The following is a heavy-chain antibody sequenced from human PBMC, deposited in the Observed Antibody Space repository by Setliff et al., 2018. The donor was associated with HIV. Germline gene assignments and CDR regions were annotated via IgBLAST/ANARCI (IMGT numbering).Heavy chain of an antibody. CDR2: INPNSGGT. J-gene: IGHJ5*02. V-gene: IGHV1-2*06. Sequence: ASVKVSCKASGYTFTGYYMHWVRQAPGQGLEWMGRINPNSGGTNYAQKFQGTVTMTRDTTTSTAYLELRRLRSDDTAVYFCARGGPARVALLYWFDPWGQGTLVTVSS. D-gene: IGHD2-21*01. CDR3: ARGGPARVALLYWFDP. CDR1: GYTFTGYY.